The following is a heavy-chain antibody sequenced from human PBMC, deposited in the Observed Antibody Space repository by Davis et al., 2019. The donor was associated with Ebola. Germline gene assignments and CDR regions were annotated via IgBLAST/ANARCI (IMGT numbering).Heavy chain of an antibody. CDR2: ISYDESNK. D-gene: IGHD6-6*01. Sequence: GESLKISCAASGFTFSDYAMHWVRQAPGKGLEWVAIISYDESNKYYADSVKGRFTISRDNSKNTLYLQMNSLRAEDTAVYYCARDRRASSSDWGQGTMVTVSS. V-gene: IGHV3-30-3*01. J-gene: IGHJ3*01. CDR1: GFTFSDYA. CDR3: ARDRRASSSD.